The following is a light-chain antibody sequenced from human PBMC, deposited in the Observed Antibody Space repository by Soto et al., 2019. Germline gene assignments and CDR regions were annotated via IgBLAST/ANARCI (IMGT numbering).Light chain of an antibody. J-gene: IGKJ4*01. CDR2: AAS. CDR1: QTISTY. Sequence: DIQMTQSPSSLSASLGDRVTITCRASQTISTYLHWFQQKTGKAPRLLIYAASNLQSGVPSRFSGSGSGADFTLTISSLQPEDFATYYCQQTYGIPRTFGGGTKVQIK. CDR3: QQTYGIPRT. V-gene: IGKV1-39*01.